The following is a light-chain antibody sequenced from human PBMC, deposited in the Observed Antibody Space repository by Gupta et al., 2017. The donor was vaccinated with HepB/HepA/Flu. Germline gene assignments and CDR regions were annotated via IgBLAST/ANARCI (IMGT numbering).Light chain of an antibody. J-gene: IGKJ1*01. V-gene: IGKV1-27*01. CDR3: QEYSESPRWT. Sequence: IQMTPPPSSLSAFVGDRVTITCRASPGINNYLAWYHQNPGKVPTLLIYAASTLHSGVPSRFSGSGSGTDFTLTISSLQPEDFATYYCQEYSESPRWTFGQGTKVEMK. CDR2: AAS. CDR1: PGINNY.